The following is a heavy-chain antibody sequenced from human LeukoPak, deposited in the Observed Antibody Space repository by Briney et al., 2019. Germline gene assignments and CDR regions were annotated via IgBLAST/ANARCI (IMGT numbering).Heavy chain of an antibody. CDR3: ARTARTPAY. Sequence: PGGSLRLSCAASGFSFNYYRMIWLRQAPGKGLEYLSYISGTSSDTNYADSVRGRFTISRDNAENSLYLQMNSLRVEDTAVYYCARTARTPAYWGQGTLVTVSS. V-gene: IGHV3-11*06. CDR2: ISGTSSDT. J-gene: IGHJ4*02. CDR1: GFSFNYYR. D-gene: IGHD6-6*01.